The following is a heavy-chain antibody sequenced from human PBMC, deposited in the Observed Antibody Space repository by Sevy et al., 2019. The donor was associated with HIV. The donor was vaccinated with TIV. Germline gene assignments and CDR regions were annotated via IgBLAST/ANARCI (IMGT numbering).Heavy chain of an antibody. CDR2: INHSGST. CDR1: GGSFSGYY. CDR3: ARGRRYYYDSSGYYGDY. Sequence: SETLSLTCAVYGGSFSGYYWSWIRQPPGKGLEWIGEINHSGSTNYNPSLTSRVTISVDTSKNQFSLKLSSVTAADTAVYYCARGRRYYYDSSGYYGDYWGQGTLVTVSS. J-gene: IGHJ4*02. V-gene: IGHV4-34*01. D-gene: IGHD3-22*01.